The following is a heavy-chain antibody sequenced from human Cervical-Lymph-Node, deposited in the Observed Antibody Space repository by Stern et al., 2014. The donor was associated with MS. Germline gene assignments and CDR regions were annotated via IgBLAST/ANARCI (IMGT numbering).Heavy chain of an antibody. CDR1: GDTFGTYG. CDR3: AIMGTNGIDV. V-gene: IGHV1-18*01. D-gene: IGHD5-18*01. CDR2: ISGYKGNT. Sequence: QVQLVQSGTEVKKPGASVKVSCKASGDTFGTYGVNWVRQAPGQRLEWLGWISGYKGNTNYAQRLQGRVTLTTDPSTTTAYMELRSLRSDDTAVYYCAIMGTNGIDVWGQGTTVTVSS. J-gene: IGHJ6*02.